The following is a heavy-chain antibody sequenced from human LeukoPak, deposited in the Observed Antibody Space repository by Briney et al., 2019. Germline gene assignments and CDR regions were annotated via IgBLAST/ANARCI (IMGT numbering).Heavy chain of an antibody. CDR2: IIPIFGTA. J-gene: IGHJ6*03. CDR1: GGTFSSYA. Sequence: SVKVSCKASGGTFSSYAISWVRQAPGQGLEWMGGIIPIFGTANYAQKFQGRVTITTDESTNTAYMELSSLRSEDTAVYYCARAGAARAYGDYYYYMDVWGKGTTVTVSS. D-gene: IGHD6-6*01. CDR3: ARAGAARAYGDYYYYMDV. V-gene: IGHV1-69*05.